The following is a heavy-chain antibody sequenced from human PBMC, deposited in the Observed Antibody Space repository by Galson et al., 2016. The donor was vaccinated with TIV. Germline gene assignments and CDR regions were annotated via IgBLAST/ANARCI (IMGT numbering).Heavy chain of an antibody. V-gene: IGHV3-23*01. CDR1: GFSFSNYA. CDR2: IGGSGGSP. CDR3: ARIHRSYGMDV. D-gene: IGHD5-18*01. J-gene: IGHJ6*02. Sequence: SLRLSCAASGFSFSNYAMSWVRQAPGRGLEWVSGIGGSGGSPNYGDSVKGRFTISRDNSKNTLYLQMDSVRVEDTATYYCARIHRSYGMDVWGQGTTVTVSS.